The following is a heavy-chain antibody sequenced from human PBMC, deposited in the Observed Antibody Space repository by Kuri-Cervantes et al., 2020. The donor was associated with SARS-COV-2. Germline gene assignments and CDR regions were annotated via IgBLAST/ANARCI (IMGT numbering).Heavy chain of an antibody. V-gene: IGHV4-59*01. CDR1: GYSISSFYY. D-gene: IGHD4/OR15-4a*01. J-gene: IGHJ5*02. CDR3: ARDPNANHNNWFDP. CDR2: IYYSGST. Sequence: SETLSLTCAVSGYSISSFYYWSWIRQPPGKGLEWIGYIYYSGSTNYNPSLKSRVTIPVDTSKNQFSLKLSSVTAADTAVYYCARDPNANHNNWFDPWGQGTLVTVSS.